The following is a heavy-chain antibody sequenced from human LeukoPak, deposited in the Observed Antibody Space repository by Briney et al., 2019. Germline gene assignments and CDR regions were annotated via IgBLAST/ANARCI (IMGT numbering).Heavy chain of an antibody. CDR1: GFMFRSYS. Sequence: GGSLRLSCAASGFMFRSYSMNWVRQAPGKGLEWVSSISSSRSYIFYADSVKGRFIISRDNAKKSLSLQMNSLRAEDTAVYYCARDRGEDYYGSGNYLRAFDIWGQGTMVTVSS. CDR2: ISSSRSYI. D-gene: IGHD3-10*01. CDR3: ARDRGEDYYGSGNYLRAFDI. J-gene: IGHJ3*02. V-gene: IGHV3-21*01.